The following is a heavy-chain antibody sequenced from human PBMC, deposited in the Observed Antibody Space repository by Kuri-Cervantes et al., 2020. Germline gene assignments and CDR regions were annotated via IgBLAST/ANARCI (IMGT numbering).Heavy chain of an antibody. D-gene: IGHD4-17*01. J-gene: IGHJ2*01. CDR2: ISGSGGST. Sequence: GGSLRLSCAASGFTFSSYAMSWVRQAPGKGLEWVSAISGSGGSTYYADSVKGRFTISRDNSKNTLYLQMNSLSAEDTAVYYCAKSLSLRLTISYWYFDLWGRGNLVTGSS. CDR1: GFTFSSYA. CDR3: AKSLSLRLTISYWYFDL. V-gene: IGHV3-23*01.